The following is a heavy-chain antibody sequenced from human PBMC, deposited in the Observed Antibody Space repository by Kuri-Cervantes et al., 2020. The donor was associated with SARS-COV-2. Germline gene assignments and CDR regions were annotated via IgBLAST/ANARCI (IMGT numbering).Heavy chain of an antibody. Sequence: SGPTLVKPTETLTLTCTVSGFSLSNARMGVSWIRQPPGKALEWLAHIFSNDEKSYSTSLESRLTISKDTSKSQVVLTMTNMDPVDTATYYCARIFADYDFWSGIDYWGQGTLVTVSS. J-gene: IGHJ4*02. V-gene: IGHV2-26*01. CDR1: GFSLSNARMG. D-gene: IGHD3-3*01. CDR2: IFSNDEK. CDR3: ARIFADYDFWSGIDY.